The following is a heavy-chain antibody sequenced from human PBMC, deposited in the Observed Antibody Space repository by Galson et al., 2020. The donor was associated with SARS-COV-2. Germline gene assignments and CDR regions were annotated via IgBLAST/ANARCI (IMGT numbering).Heavy chain of an antibody. D-gene: IGHD3-16*01. CDR1: GFIFSEYY. Sequence: GGSLRLSCTASGFIFSEYYMSWVRQTPGKGLEWISYISSRGTSALYADPVKGRFTISRDNAKNSIYLEMNSLRAKDSALYYCARARRSDMGVWFDPWGQGTLVTVSS. CDR2: ISSRGTSA. CDR3: ARARRSDMGVWFDP. V-gene: IGHV3-11*01. J-gene: IGHJ5*02.